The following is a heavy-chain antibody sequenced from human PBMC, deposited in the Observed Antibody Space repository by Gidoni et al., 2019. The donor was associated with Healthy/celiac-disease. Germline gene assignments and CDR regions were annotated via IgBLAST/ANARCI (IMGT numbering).Heavy chain of an antibody. CDR1: GGSFSGYY. D-gene: IGHD3-16*02. CDR3: ARKTHYDYVWGSYRLDRNWFDP. J-gene: IGHJ5*02. Sequence: QVQLQQWGAGLLKPSETLSLTCAVYGGSFSGYYWSWIRQPPGKGLEWIGEINQSGSTNYNPSLKSRVTISVDTSKNQFSLKLSSVTAADTAVYYCARKTHYDYVWGSYRLDRNWFDPWGQGTLVTVSS. V-gene: IGHV4-34*01. CDR2: INQSGST.